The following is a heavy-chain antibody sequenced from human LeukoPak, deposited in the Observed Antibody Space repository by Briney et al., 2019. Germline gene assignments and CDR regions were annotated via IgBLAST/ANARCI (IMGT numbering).Heavy chain of an antibody. Sequence: GRSLRLSCAASGFTYDDCAMHWVRQAPGKGLEWVSGISWNSGSIGYADSVKGRFTISRDNAKNSLYLQMNSLRAEDTALYYCAKARVLAGSTGVFDYWGQGTLVTVSS. CDR3: AKARVLAGSTGVFDY. CDR2: ISWNSGSI. J-gene: IGHJ4*02. CDR1: GFTYDDCA. V-gene: IGHV3-9*01. D-gene: IGHD6-19*01.